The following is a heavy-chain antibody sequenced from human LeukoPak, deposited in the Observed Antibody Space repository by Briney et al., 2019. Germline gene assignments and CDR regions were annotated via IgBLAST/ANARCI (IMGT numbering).Heavy chain of an antibody. CDR3: TREMGI. CDR1: GFIFRNYW. CDR2: INPDGSTI. V-gene: IGHV3-74*01. J-gene: IGHJ4*02. D-gene: IGHD7-27*01. Sequence: LGGSLRLSCAASGFIFRNYWMHWVRQAPGKGLLWVSRINPDGSTISYADSVMGRFTISRDNAKNTLYLQMNSLRAEDTAIYYCTREMGIWGQGTLVTVST.